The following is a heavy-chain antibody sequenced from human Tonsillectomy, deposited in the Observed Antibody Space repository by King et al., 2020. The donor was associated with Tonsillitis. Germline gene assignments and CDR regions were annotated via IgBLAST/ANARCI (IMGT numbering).Heavy chain of an antibody. CDR2: FDPQDRIT. J-gene: IGHJ4*02. CDR1: GYTLTELS. CDR3: TSDRRVESPAAMEDCDY. D-gene: IGHD2-2*01. V-gene: IGHV1-24*01. Sequence: QLVQSGAVVMKPGASVKVSCKVSGYTLTELSMHWVRQAPGKGLEWMAGFDPQDRITMYAEKFQGRVTMTEDTSTETAYMELSSLRSEDTAMYYCTSDRRVESPAAMEDCDYWGQGTLVTVSS.